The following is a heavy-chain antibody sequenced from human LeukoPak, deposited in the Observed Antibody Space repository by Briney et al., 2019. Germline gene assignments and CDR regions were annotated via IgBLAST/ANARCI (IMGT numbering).Heavy chain of an antibody. D-gene: IGHD6-6*01. CDR3: ARDRPYYGMDV. J-gene: IGHJ6*02. Sequence: GGSLRLSCAASGFTVSSNYMSWVRQAPGKGLGWVSVIYSGGSTYYADSVKGRFTISRDNSKNTLYLQMNSLRAEDTAVYYCARDRPYYGMDVWGQGTTVTVSS. CDR2: IYSGGST. CDR1: GFTVSSNY. V-gene: IGHV3-53*01.